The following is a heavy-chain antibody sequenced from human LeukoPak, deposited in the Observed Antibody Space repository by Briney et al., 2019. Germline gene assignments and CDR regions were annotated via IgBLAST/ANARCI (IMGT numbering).Heavy chain of an antibody. CDR1: GGTFSGSA. Sequence: GSLRLSCAASGGTFSGSARHWVRQASGKGLEWVGRIRSKANTYSTAYAASVEGRFIIFSDDSNNTGYRHMNALKTEDTAVSYCSSSLADWNAGLGDYWGQGTLVTVSS. V-gene: IGHV3-73*01. D-gene: IGHD1-1*01. J-gene: IGHJ4*02. CDR2: IRSKANTYST. CDR3: SSSLADWNAGLGDY.